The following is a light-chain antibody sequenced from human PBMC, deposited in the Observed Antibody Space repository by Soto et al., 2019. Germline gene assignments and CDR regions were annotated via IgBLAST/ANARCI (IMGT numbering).Light chain of an antibody. CDR1: QGIRND. Sequence: AIQMTQSPSSLSASVGDRVTITCRASQGIRNDLGWYQQRPGKAPKLLIYATSNLQTGVPSRFSGNRSGTNFTLIFSSLQPEDFATYYCLQDYSYPRTFGQGTKGDIK. J-gene: IGKJ1*01. CDR3: LQDYSYPRT. V-gene: IGKV1-6*01. CDR2: ATS.